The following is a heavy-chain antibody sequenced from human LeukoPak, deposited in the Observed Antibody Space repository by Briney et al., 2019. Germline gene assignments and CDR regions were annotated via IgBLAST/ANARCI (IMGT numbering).Heavy chain of an antibody. Sequence: GGSLRLSCAASGFIFSSYSMKWVRQAPGKGLEWVSYISSSSTTIYYADSVKGRFTISRDNAKSTLYLQMNSLRAEDTAVYYCARGGRGVWGSLDYWGQGTLVTVSS. V-gene: IGHV3-48*01. CDR3: ARGGRGVWGSLDY. CDR2: ISSSSTTI. CDR1: GFIFSSYS. D-gene: IGHD3-16*01. J-gene: IGHJ4*02.